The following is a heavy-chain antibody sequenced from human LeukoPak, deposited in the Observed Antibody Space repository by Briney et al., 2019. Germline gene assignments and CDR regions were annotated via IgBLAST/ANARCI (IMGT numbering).Heavy chain of an antibody. CDR1: GFTFSSYW. Sequence: GGSLRLSCAASGFTFSSYWMSWVRQAPGKGLEWVANIKRDGSEKYYVDSVKGRFTISRDNAKNSLYLQMNSLRAEEAAVYYCARGYDDSIHFDYWGQGTLVTVSS. D-gene: IGHD4-17*01. J-gene: IGHJ4*02. CDR3: ARGYDDSIHFDY. CDR2: IKRDGSEK. V-gene: IGHV3-7*04.